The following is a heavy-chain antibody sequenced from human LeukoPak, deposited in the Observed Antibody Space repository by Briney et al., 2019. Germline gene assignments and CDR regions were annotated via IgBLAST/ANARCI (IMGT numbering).Heavy chain of an antibody. D-gene: IGHD5-18*01. CDR3: ASLGYSYGSFVDY. CDR2: INHSGST. V-gene: IGHV4-39*07. J-gene: IGHJ4*02. Sequence: PSQTLSLTCTVSGGSISRSGYYWSWIRQPPGKGLEWIGEINHSGSTNYNPSLKSRVTISVDTSKNQFSLKLSSVTAADTAVYYCASLGYSYGSFVDYWGQGTLVTVSS. CDR1: GGSISRSGYY.